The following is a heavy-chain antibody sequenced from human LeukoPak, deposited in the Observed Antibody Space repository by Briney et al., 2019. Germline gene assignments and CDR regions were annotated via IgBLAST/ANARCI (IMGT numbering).Heavy chain of an antibody. CDR1: GYTFTSYG. CDR3: ARVYDSSGYYRRYYFDY. D-gene: IGHD3-22*01. CDR2: ISAYNGNT. Sequence: GASVKVSCKASGYTFTSYGISWVRQAPGQGLEWMGWISAYNGNTNYAQKLQSRVTMTTDTSTSTAYMELRSLRSDDTAVYYCARVYDSSGYYRRYYFDYWGQGTLVTVSS. V-gene: IGHV1-18*01. J-gene: IGHJ4*02.